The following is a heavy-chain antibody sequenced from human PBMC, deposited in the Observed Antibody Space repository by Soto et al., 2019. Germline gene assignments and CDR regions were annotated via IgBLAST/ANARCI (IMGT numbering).Heavy chain of an antibody. V-gene: IGHV1-69*08. CDR1: GGTFSPYT. CDR3: TRDWEITVSTWSFGGF. Sequence: QVQLVQSGAEVKKPGSSVKVSCKASGGTFSPYTINWMRQAPGQGLEWMGRIIPFHGVTNYAQKFQARVTITADKSTRTAYMELSGLRFEDTAMYYCTRDWEITVSTWSFGGFWGRGTLVTVSS. J-gene: IGHJ4*02. D-gene: IGHD3-10*01. CDR2: IIPFHGVT.